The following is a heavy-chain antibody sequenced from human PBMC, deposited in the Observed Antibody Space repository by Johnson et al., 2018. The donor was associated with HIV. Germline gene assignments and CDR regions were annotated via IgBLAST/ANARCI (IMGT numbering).Heavy chain of an antibody. Sequence: QVQLVESGGGVVQSGRSLRLSCAASGFAFSRFAMHWVRQVPDKGLEWVAVISYDGSNKYYADSVKGRFTISRDNSKNTLYLQMNSLRAEDTAVYYCAREIPQQWLVRRGAFDIWGQGTMVTVSS. J-gene: IGHJ3*02. CDR3: AREIPQQWLVRRGAFDI. CDR2: ISYDGSNK. D-gene: IGHD6-19*01. CDR1: GFAFSRFA. V-gene: IGHV3-30*04.